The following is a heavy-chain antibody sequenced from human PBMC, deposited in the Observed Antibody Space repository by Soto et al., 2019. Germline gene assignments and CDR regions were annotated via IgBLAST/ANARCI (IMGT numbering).Heavy chain of an antibody. CDR3: ARQVSTYGYPNHFDH. CDR1: GGSITSASSC. CDR2: IYYSGTT. Sequence: SETLSLTCTVSGGSITSASSCWGWIRQPPGRGLEWIGTIYYSGTTYYNPSLKSRVTISVDTSNNQFSLKLSSVTAADTAVYYCARQVSTYGYPNHFDHWGQGTLVTVSS. V-gene: IGHV4-39*01. J-gene: IGHJ4*02. D-gene: IGHD5-18*01.